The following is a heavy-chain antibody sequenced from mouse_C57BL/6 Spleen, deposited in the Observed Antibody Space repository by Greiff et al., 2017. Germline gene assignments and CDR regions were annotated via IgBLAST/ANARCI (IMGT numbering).Heavy chain of an antibody. CDR1: GYTFTDYY. V-gene: IGHV1-26*01. Sequence: VQLQQSGPELVKPGASVKISCKASGYTFTDYYMNWVKQSHGKSLEWIGDINPNNGGTSYNQKFKGKATLTVDKSSSTAYMELRSLTSEDSAVYYCARDGTSGFAYWGEETLVTVSA. CDR3: ARDGTSGFAY. J-gene: IGHJ3*01. CDR2: INPNNGGT. D-gene: IGHD4-1*01.